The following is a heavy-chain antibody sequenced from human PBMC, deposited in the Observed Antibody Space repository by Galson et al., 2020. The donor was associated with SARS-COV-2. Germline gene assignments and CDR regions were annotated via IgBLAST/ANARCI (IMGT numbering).Heavy chain of an antibody. Sequence: ASETLSLTCTVSGGSLSSDGSFWSWIRQHPGKGLEWIGYIYYSGSSYYNPSLKSRLTFSVDTSKNQFSLRLSSVTAADTALYYCARGGYSSGYLLFDSWGQGTLVNVSS. CDR3: ARGGYSSGYLLFDS. CDR2: IYYSGSS. J-gene: IGHJ5*01. CDR1: GGSLSSDGSF. V-gene: IGHV4-31*03. D-gene: IGHD5-18*01.